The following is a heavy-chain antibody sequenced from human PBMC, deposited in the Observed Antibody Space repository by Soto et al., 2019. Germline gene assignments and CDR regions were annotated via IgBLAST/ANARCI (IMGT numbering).Heavy chain of an antibody. Sequence: QVQLVQSGAEGKKPGSSVKVSCKASGGTFSSYAISWVRQAPGQGLEWMGGIIPIFGTANYAQKFQGRVTITADESTSTGCMELSSLRSEDTAVYYCARAAGTTVNTLNWFDPWGQGTLVTVSS. CDR1: GGTFSSYA. CDR2: IIPIFGTA. CDR3: ARAAGTTVNTLNWFDP. J-gene: IGHJ5*02. D-gene: IGHD4-17*01. V-gene: IGHV1-69*01.